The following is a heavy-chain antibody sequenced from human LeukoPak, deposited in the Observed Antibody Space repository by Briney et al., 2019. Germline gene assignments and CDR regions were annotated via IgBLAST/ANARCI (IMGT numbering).Heavy chain of an antibody. CDR3: TTLYGSGSYEFDY. D-gene: IGHD3-10*01. CDR1: GFTFSNAW. J-gene: IGHJ4*02. Sequence: PGGSLRLSCAASGFTFSNAWISWVRQAPGKGLEWVGRIKSKTDGGTTDYAAPVKGRFTISRDDSKNTLYLQMNSLKTEDTAVYYCTTLYGSGSYEFDYWGQRTLVTVSS. CDR2: IKSKTDGGTT. V-gene: IGHV3-15*01.